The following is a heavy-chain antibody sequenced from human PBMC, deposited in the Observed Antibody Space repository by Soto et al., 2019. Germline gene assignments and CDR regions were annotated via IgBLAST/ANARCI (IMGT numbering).Heavy chain of an antibody. CDR3: AHYTVAHPRKYGMDV. V-gene: IGHV2-5*01. Sequence: QITLKESGPTLVKPTQTLTLTCTLSGFSLSTNGVGVGWVRQPPGKALEWVALVYWNDDKRYSPSLKSRLTITKDTSKNQVVLTMTNMDPVDTGTYYCAHYTVAHPRKYGMDVWGQGTTVTVSS. CDR2: VYWNDDK. J-gene: IGHJ6*02. CDR1: GFSLSTNGVG. D-gene: IGHD2-15*01.